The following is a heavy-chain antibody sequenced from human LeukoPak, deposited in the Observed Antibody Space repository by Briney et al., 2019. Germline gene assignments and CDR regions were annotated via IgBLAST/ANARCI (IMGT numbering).Heavy chain of an antibody. CDR2: IYYSGST. CDR3: AGRQEYYGSGSEFDY. V-gene: IGHV4-59*01. J-gene: IGHJ4*02. CDR1: GGSISSYY. Sequence: ETLSLTCTVSGGSISSYYWSWIRQPPGKGLEWIGYIYYSGSTNYNPSLKSRVTISVDTSKNQFSLKLSSVTAADTAVYYCAGRQEYYGSGSEFDYWGQGTLVTVPS. D-gene: IGHD3-10*01.